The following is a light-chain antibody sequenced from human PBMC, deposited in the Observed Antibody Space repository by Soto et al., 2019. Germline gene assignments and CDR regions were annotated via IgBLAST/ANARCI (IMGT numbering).Light chain of an antibody. CDR2: GAS. J-gene: IGKJ1*01. CDR1: QSVRSN. V-gene: IGKV3-15*01. Sequence: EIVMTQSPATLSVSPGERATLSCRASQSVRSNLAWYQQKPGQVPRLLIYGASTRATGIPARFSGSGSGTEFTLTISSLQSEDFAVYYCQQYNNWPPWTFGQGTKVEI. CDR3: QQYNNWPPWT.